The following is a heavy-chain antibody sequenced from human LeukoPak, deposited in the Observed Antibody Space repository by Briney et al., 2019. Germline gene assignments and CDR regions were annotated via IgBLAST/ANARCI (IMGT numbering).Heavy chain of an antibody. Sequence: PGGSLRLSCAASGFTFSSYWMHWVRQAPGKGLVWVSRINSDGSSTRYADSVKGRSTISRDNAKNTLYLQMNSLRAEDTAVYHCVRDNDSIFDNWGQGTLVTVSS. CDR3: VRDNDSIFDN. V-gene: IGHV3-74*01. CDR1: GFTFSSYW. J-gene: IGHJ4*02. CDR2: INSDGSST. D-gene: IGHD2/OR15-2a*01.